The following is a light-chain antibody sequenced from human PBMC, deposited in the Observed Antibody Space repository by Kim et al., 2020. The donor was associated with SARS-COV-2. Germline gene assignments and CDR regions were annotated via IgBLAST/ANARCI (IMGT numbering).Light chain of an antibody. J-gene: IGKJ4*01. CDR2: ETS. V-gene: IGKV1-33*01. CDR3: KQSNKLPLT. CDR1: QDISNY. Sequence: DIQMTQSPSSLSASVGDRVTITCQASQDISNYLNWYQQKPGKAPKLLISETSNLETGVPSRFSGSGSGTDFTLTISSLQPEDFATYSCKQSNKLPLTFGGGTKVDSK.